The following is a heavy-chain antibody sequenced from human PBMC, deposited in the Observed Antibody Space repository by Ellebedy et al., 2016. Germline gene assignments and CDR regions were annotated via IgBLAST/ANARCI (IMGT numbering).Heavy chain of an antibody. Sequence: SETLSLXCTVSGGSITSYYWTWIRQPPGKGLEWIGYVSYTGKSQYNPSLRSRVTMPVDMFKSQFSLELTSVTAADTAVYYCARAGGIVSATFQHWGQGTLVSVSS. J-gene: IGHJ1*01. D-gene: IGHD1-26*01. CDR1: GGSITSYY. CDR2: VSYTGKS. CDR3: ARAGGIVSATFQH. V-gene: IGHV4-59*01.